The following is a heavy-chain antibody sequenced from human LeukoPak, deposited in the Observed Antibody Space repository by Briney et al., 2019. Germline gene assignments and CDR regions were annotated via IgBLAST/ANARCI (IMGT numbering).Heavy chain of an antibody. CDR3: ARGSGWYVAPFDY. CDR2: IYSGGST. Sequence: GGSLRLSCAASGFTVSINYMSWVRQAPGKGLEWVSVIYSGGSTYYADSVKGRFTISRDNSKNTLYLQMNSLRAEDTAVYYCARGSGWYVAPFDYWGQGTLVTVSS. D-gene: IGHD6-13*01. V-gene: IGHV3-53*01. CDR1: GFTVSINY. J-gene: IGHJ4*02.